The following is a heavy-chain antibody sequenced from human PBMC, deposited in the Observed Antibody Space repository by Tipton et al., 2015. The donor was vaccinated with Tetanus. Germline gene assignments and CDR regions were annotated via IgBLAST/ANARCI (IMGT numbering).Heavy chain of an antibody. D-gene: IGHD5-18*01. CDR1: GGTFSSYA. V-gene: IGHV1-69*01. CDR2: IIPIFGTA. Sequence: QSGPEVKKPGSSVKVSCKASGGTFSSYAISWVRQAPGQGLEWMGGIIPIFGTANYAQKFQGRVTITADESTSTAYMELSSLRSEDTAVYYCARANTAMAAIGYSYYYGMDVWGQGTTVTVSS. CDR3: ARANTAMAAIGYSYYYGMDV. J-gene: IGHJ6*02.